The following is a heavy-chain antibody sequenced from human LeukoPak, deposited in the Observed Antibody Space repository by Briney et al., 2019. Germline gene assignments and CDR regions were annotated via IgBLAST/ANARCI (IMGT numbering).Heavy chain of an antibody. CDR1: GGSISSYY. J-gene: IGHJ4*02. CDR2: IYYSGST. D-gene: IGHD5-18*01. V-gene: IGHV4-59*01. CDR3: ARGSVDTAMVMPFDY. Sequence: SETLSLTCTVSGGSISSYYWSWIRQPPGKGLEWIGYIYYSGSTNYNPSLKSRVTISVDTSKNQFSLKLSSVTAADTAVYYCARGSVDTAMVMPFDYWGQGTLVTVSS.